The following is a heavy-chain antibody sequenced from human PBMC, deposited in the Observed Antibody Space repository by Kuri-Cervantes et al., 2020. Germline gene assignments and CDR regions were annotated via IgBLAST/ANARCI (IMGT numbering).Heavy chain of an antibody. CDR3: ARYREPNDYGSN. Sequence: GESLKISCAASGFTFSSYGMHWVRQAPGKGLEWVAVISYDGSNKYYADSVKGRFTISRDNSKNTLYLQMNSLRSDDTAVYYCARYREPNDYGSNWGQGTLVTVSS. D-gene: IGHD4-23*01. CDR1: GFTFSSYG. V-gene: IGHV3-30*03. CDR2: ISYDGSNK. J-gene: IGHJ4*02.